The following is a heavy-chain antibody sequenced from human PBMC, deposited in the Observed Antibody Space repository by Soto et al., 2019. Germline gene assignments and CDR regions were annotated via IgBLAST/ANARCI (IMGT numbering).Heavy chain of an antibody. CDR3: ARVHPVYSSSFDY. CDR1: GFTFSSYE. Sequence: LRLSCAASGFTFSSYEMNWVRQAPGKGLEWVSYISSSGSTIYYADSVKGRFTISRDNAKNSLYLQMNSLRAEDTAVYYCARVHPVYSSSFDYWGQGTLVTVSS. D-gene: IGHD6-13*01. CDR2: ISSSGSTI. J-gene: IGHJ4*02. V-gene: IGHV3-48*03.